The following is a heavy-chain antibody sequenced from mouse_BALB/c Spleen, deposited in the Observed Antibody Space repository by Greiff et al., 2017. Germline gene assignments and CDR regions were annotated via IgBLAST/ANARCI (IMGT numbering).Heavy chain of an antibody. Sequence: QVQLQQPGAELVKPGASVKLSCKASGYTFTSYWMPWVKQRPGQGLEWIGEIDPSDSYTNYNQKFKGKATLTVDKSSSTAYMQLSSLTSEDSAVYYCARRAFYAMDYWGQGTSVTVSS. J-gene: IGHJ4*01. D-gene: IGHD3-3*01. CDR2: IDPSDSYT. CDR3: ARRAFYAMDY. CDR1: GYTFTSYW. V-gene: IGHV1-69*02.